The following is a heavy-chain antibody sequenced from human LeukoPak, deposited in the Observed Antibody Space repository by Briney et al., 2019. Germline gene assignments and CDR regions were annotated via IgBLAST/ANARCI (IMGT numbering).Heavy chain of an antibody. CDR3: ARGTRDIAARPRGYYYYYMDV. D-gene: IGHD6-6*01. Sequence: TSETLSLTCAVYGGSFSGYYWSWIRQPPGKGLEWIGEINHSGSTNYNPSLKSRVTISVDTSKNQFSLKLSSVTAADTAVYYCARGTRDIAARPRGYYYYYMDVWGKGTTVTVSS. CDR1: GGSFSGYY. J-gene: IGHJ6*03. CDR2: INHSGST. V-gene: IGHV4-34*01.